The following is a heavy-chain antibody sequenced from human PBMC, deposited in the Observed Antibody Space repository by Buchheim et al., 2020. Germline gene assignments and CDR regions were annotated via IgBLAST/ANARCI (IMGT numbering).Heavy chain of an antibody. CDR2: IWHDGTKQ. V-gene: IGHV3-33*01. CDR3: ARDGSQLWYYGFDY. D-gene: IGHD5-18*01. Sequence: QVQLVESGGGVVQPGTSLRLSCAASAFTFSSYGMHWVRQAPGKGLEWLAAIWHDGTKQYYADPVKGRFTISSDNSQNTLDLQMNSLRAEDTAVYYCARDGSQLWYYGFDYWGQGTL. J-gene: IGHJ4*02. CDR1: AFTFSSYG.